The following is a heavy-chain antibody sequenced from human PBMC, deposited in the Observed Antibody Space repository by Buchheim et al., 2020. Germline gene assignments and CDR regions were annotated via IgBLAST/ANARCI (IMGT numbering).Heavy chain of an antibody. J-gene: IGHJ4*02. CDR2: IYYSGST. V-gene: IGHV4-59*01. CDR1: GCSISSYY. D-gene: IGHD6-19*01. CDR3: ATKYSSGWYFDY. Sequence: QVQLQESGPGLVKPSETLSLTCTVSGCSISSYYWRWIRQPPGKGLEWIGYIYYSGSTNSNPSLKSRVTISVDTSNNQIFLKLSSVTAADTAVYYCATKYSSGWYFDYWGQGTL.